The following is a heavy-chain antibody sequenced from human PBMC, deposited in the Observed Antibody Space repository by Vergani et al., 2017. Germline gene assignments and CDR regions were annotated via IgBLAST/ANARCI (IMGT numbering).Heavy chain of an antibody. Sequence: QVQLVQSGAEVKKPGASVKVSCKVSGYTLTELSMHWVRQAPGKGLEWMGGFDPEDGETIYAQKFQGRVTMTEDTSTDTAYMELSSLRSEDTAVYYCATAQIRVDTAMVIMAFEIWGQGTMVTVSS. D-gene: IGHD5-18*01. CDR1: GYTLTELS. CDR2: FDPEDGET. V-gene: IGHV1-24*01. J-gene: IGHJ3*02. CDR3: ATAQIRVDTAMVIMAFEI.